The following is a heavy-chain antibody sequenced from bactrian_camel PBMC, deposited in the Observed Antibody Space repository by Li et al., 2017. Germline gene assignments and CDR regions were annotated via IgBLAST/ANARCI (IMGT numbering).Heavy chain of an antibody. J-gene: IGHJ4*01. CDR2: IDSDGGRT. CDR1: GFTFSTYN. V-gene: IGHV3S40*01. D-gene: IGHD7*01. Sequence: VQLVESGGGLVQPGGSLTLSCAASGFTFSTYNMNWVRQAPGKGLEWVSHIDSDGGRTYYSDSVKGRFTISRGDAKNTVYLQMSNLKPEDTAMYYCRIGCGGARSEGPGTQVTVS.